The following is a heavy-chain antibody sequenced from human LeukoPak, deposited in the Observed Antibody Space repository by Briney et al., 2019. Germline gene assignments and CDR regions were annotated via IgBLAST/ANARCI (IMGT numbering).Heavy chain of an antibody. V-gene: IGHV3-7*05. CDR2: LKQDGSEK. CDR3: ARGGDYLDY. J-gene: IGHJ4*02. Sequence: PGGSLRLSCAASGFTFSRFWMNWVRQAPGKGLEWVANLKQDGSEKYYVDSVKGRFTISRDNANNSLYLQMNSLRAEDTAVYYCARGGDYLDYWGQGTLVTVSS. CDR1: GFTFSRFW.